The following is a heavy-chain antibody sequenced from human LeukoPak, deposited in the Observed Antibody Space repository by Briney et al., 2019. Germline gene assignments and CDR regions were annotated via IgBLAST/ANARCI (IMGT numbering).Heavy chain of an antibody. Sequence: ASVKVSCTASGYTFTSYDINWVRQATGQGLEWMGWMNPNSANTGYAQKFQGRVTMTRNTSISTAYMELSSLRSEDTAVYYCARPNWELLPPHHYYYYGMDVWGQGTTVTVSS. CDR1: GYTFTSYD. CDR3: ARPNWELLPPHHYYYYGMDV. J-gene: IGHJ6*02. V-gene: IGHV1-8*01. D-gene: IGHD1-26*01. CDR2: MNPNSANT.